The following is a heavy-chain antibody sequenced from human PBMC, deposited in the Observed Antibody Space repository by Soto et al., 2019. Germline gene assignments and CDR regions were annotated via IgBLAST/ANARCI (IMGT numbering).Heavy chain of an antibody. CDR2: ISAGNGNT. CDR3: ARAVAVPADFDY. D-gene: IGHD6-19*01. J-gene: IGHJ4*02. CDR1: GYTFTNYG. V-gene: IGHV1-18*01. Sequence: ASVKVSCKASGYTFTNYGISWVRQAPGQGLEWMGWISAGNGNTKYSQKFQGRVTITRDTSASTAYMELSSLRSEDTAVYYCARAVAVPADFDYWGQGTLVTVSS.